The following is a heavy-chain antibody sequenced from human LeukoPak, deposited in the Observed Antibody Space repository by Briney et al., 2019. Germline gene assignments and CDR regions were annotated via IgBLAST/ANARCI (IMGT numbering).Heavy chain of an antibody. Sequence: GGSLRLSCAASGFTFSSYGMHWVRQAPGKGLEWVALIRYDGINKYYADSVKGRFTISRDNYKNTLYLQVNSLRAEDTAVYYCAKGVGYYESEPYLSPVEYWGQGTLVTVSS. J-gene: IGHJ4*02. D-gene: IGHD3-22*01. CDR2: IRYDGINK. CDR3: AKGVGYYESEPYLSPVEY. CDR1: GFTFSSYG. V-gene: IGHV3-30*02.